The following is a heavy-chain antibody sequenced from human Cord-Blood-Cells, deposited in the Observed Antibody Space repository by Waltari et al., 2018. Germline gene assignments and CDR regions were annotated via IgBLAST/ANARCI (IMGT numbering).Heavy chain of an antibody. CDR1: GYSFTSSW. Sequence: EVQLVPSGAEVKKPGESLKLSCKGSGYSFTSSWIGWVRTLPGKGLEWMGIIYPVDSDTSYSPSLQGQVTISAVKSLRTAYLHWSRLKAADTSMYHCAGHSKVLGGPFDICGQGTIVTVSS. CDR2: IYPVDSDT. V-gene: IGHV5-51*01. D-gene: IGHD2-15*01. CDR3: AGHSKVLGGPFDI. J-gene: IGHJ3*02.